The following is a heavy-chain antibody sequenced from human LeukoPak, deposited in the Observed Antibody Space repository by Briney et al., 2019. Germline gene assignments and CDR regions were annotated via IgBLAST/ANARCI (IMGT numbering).Heavy chain of an antibody. D-gene: IGHD1-7*01. CDR3: ATLTGTTFGNWFDP. CDR1: GYKFTNYW. V-gene: IGHV5-51*01. CDR2: IYPGDSDT. Sequence: GESLKISCQASGYKFTNYWIGWVRQMPGKGLEWMGIIYPGDSDTRYSPSFQGQVTISADKSISTAYLQWSSLKASDTAMYYCATLTGTTFGNWFDPWGQGTLVTVSS. J-gene: IGHJ5*02.